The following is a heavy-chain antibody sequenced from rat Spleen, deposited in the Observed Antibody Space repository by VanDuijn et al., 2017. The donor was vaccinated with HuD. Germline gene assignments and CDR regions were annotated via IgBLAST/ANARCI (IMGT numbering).Heavy chain of an antibody. CDR3: ARSYGITPFDY. V-gene: IGHV3-3*01. D-gene: IGHD1-4*01. J-gene: IGHJ2*01. Sequence: EVQFQESGPGLVKPSQSLSLTCSVTGYSITSSYKWNWIRKFPGNKLEWMGYVNSAGTTNYNPSLKSRISITRDTSKNQFFLQVNSVTTEDTATYYCARSYGITPFDYWGQGVMVTVSS. CDR1: GYSITSSYK. CDR2: VNSAGTT.